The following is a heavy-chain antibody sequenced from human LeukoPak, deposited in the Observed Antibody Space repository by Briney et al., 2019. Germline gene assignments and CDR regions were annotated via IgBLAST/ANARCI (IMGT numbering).Heavy chain of an antibody. D-gene: IGHD6-6*01. J-gene: IGHJ4*02. CDR2: IKTKSTGGTT. Sequence: GGSLRLSCAASGFTLSKAWMSWVRQAPGKGLEWVGHIKTKSTGGTTDYAAPVKGRFAISRDESKNTLYLQMNSLKTEDTAVYYCTTASSISFDYWGQGSLVTVSS. V-gene: IGHV3-15*01. CDR1: GFTLSKAW. CDR3: TTASSISFDY.